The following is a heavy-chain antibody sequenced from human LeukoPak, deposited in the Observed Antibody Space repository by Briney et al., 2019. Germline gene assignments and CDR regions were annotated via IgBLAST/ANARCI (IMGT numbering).Heavy chain of an antibody. CDR2: ISYSGST. Sequence: SETLSLTCTVSGGSITSYYWSWIRQPPGKGLEWTGYISYSGSTNYNPSLKSRVTISVDTSKNQFSLKLSSVTAADTALYYCARHGGYSNGYARYFDYWGQGTLVTVSS. J-gene: IGHJ4*02. CDR3: ARHGGYSNGYARYFDY. D-gene: IGHD5-18*01. CDR1: GGSITSYY. V-gene: IGHV4-59*08.